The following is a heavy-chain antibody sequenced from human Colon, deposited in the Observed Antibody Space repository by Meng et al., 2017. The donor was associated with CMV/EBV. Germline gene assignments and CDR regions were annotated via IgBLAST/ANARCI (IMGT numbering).Heavy chain of an antibody. CDR2: IYVDGST. CDR3: ARDLGGGDYFDY. Sequence: EVELEESGGGLFQPGGSMRLSCAASGLSVRSNYMSWVRQAPGKGLEWVSVIYVDGSTYYAESVRGRFTISRDSSTNTVHLHLNSLRDDDSAVYYCARDLGGGDYFDYWGQGTLVTVSS. D-gene: IGHD3-16*01. CDR1: GLSVRSNY. V-gene: IGHV3-53*01. J-gene: IGHJ4*02.